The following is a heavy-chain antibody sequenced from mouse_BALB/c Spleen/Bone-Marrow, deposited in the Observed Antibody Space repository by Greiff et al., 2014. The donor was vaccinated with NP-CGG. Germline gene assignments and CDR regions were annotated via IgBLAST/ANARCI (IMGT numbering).Heavy chain of an antibody. J-gene: IGHJ4*01. V-gene: IGHV5-4*02. CDR3: ARSGERYGAMDY. CDR2: ISDGGGYT. Sequence: EVQLQQSGGGLVKPGGSLKLSCAASGFTFSDYYMYWVRQTPEKRLEWVATISDGGGYTYYPDSVRGRFTISRDNAKNNLYLQMSSLKSEDTAMYYCARSGERYGAMDYWGQGTSVTVFS. D-gene: IGHD1-1*02. CDR1: GFTFSDYY.